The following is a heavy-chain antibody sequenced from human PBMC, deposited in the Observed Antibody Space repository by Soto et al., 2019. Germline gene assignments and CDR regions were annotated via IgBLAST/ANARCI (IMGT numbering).Heavy chain of an antibody. CDR1: GYTFTSYG. V-gene: IGHV1-18*01. Sequence: ASVKVSCKASGYTFTSYGISWVRQAPGQGLEWMGWISAYNGNTNYAQKLQGRVTMTTDTSTSTAYMELRSLRSDDTAVYYCARDYAPGNTSDYYYGMDVWGQGTTVTVYS. CDR3: ARDYAPGNTSDYYYGMDV. J-gene: IGHJ6*02. CDR2: ISAYNGNT. D-gene: IGHD1-7*01.